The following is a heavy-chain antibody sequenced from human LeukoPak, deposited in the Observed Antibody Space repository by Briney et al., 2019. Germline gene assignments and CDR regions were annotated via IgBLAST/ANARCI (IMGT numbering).Heavy chain of an antibody. V-gene: IGHV4-39*07. Sequence: SETLSLTCTVSGGSISSSSYYWGWIRQPPGKGLEWIGSIYYSGSTYYNPSLKSRVTISVDTSKNQFSLKLSSVTAADTAVYYCAIRTGTTIPDASDIWGQGTMVTVSS. CDR2: IYYSGST. CDR1: GGSISSSSYY. J-gene: IGHJ3*02. D-gene: IGHD1-1*01. CDR3: AIRTGTTIPDASDI.